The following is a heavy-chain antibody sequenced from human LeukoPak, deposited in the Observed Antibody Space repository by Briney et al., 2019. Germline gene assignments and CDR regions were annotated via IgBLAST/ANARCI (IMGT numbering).Heavy chain of an antibody. CDR2: IYYSGST. CDR3: ARATLIAARPTSFDY. V-gene: IGHV4-39*01. D-gene: IGHD6-6*01. Sequence: PSETLSLTCTVSGGSISSSSYYWGWIRQPPGKGLEWIGSIYYSGSTYYNPSLKSRVTISVDTSKNQFSLKLSSVTAADTAVYYCARATLIAARPTSFDYWGQGTLVTVSS. J-gene: IGHJ4*02. CDR1: GGSISSSSYY.